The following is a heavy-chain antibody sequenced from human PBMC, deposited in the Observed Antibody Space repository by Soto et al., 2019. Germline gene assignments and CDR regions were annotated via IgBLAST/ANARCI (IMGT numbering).Heavy chain of an antibody. CDR3: ARDGGTYYDYVWGSYRSLDYFDY. J-gene: IGHJ4*02. Sequence: GSLRLSCAGSGFTFRWFGMNWVRQAPGKGLEWVARISNDGGNEYYVDSVKGRFTISRDNSKNTLYLQMDSLRAEGTAVYYCARDGGTYYDYVWGSYRSLDYFDYWGQGTLVTVSS. CDR2: ISNDGGNE. V-gene: IGHV3-30*03. D-gene: IGHD3-16*02. CDR1: GFTFRWFG.